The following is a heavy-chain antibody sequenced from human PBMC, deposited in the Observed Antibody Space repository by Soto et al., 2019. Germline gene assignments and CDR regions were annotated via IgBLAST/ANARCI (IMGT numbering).Heavy chain of an antibody. CDR3: AKDRTLSS. Sequence: EVQLVESGGGLVQPGGSLRLSCAASGFIFRTYWTTWVRQAPGKGLEWVANIKEDGSEKYYVDSVKGRFTISRDNAGNSLYLHMNSLRDEDTGVYYCAKDRTLSSWGHGTLVTVSS. CDR2: IKEDGSEK. V-gene: IGHV3-7*04. CDR1: GFIFRTYW. J-gene: IGHJ5*01.